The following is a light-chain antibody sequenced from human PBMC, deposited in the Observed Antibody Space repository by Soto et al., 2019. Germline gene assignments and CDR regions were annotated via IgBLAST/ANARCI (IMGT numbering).Light chain of an antibody. J-gene: IGKJ4*01. V-gene: IGKV3-11*01. CDR2: DAS. CDR3: QQRSNWPPALS. Sequence: EVVLTQSPATLSLSPGDRATLSCRASQSVNNLLAWYQQKPGQTPRLLIYDASKRATGIPGRFSGSGSGTDFTLTISSLEPEDFAVYYCQQRSNWPPALSFGGGTKVDIK. CDR1: QSVNNL.